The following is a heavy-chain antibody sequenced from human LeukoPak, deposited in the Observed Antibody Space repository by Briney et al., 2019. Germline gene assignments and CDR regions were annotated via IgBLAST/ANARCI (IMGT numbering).Heavy chain of an antibody. Sequence: GRSLRLSCAASGFTFSSYGMHWVRQAPGKGLEWVAVISYDGSNKYYADSVKGRFTISRDNAKNTVYLQMNSLRADDTAVYYCVRGLLGPDYWGQGTQVTVSS. J-gene: IGHJ4*02. CDR1: GFTFSSYG. CDR2: ISYDGSNK. D-gene: IGHD7-27*01. CDR3: VRGLLGPDY. V-gene: IGHV3-30*03.